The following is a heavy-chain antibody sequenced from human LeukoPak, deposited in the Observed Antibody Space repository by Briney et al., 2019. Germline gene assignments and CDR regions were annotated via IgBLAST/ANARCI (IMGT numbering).Heavy chain of an antibody. CDR2: IRPSGDNT. D-gene: IGHD1-26*01. CDR1: GFTFSSYD. CDR3: ARDRGIVGVSDAFDI. J-gene: IGHJ3*02. Sequence: GGSLRLSCAASGFTFSSYDMTWVRQAPGRGLEWVSSIRPSGDNTYYGDSVKGRFTISRDNSKNTMYLQMNSLRAEDTAVYYCARDRGIVGVSDAFDIWGQGTMVTVSS. V-gene: IGHV3-23*01.